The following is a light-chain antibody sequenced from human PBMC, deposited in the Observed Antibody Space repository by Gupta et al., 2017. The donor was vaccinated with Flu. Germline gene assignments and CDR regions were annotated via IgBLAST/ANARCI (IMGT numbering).Light chain of an antibody. V-gene: IGLV2-11*01. CDR1: TNDIGNYDY. Sequence: SVTISCTGTTNDIGNYDYVSWYQQHPGTAPKLMIYSYTERLSGVPDRFSGSKSGNTASLTISGLRSDDEASYYCCSYAGTFTFVFGGGTKLTVL. CDR3: CSYAGTFTFV. CDR2: SYT. J-gene: IGLJ3*02.